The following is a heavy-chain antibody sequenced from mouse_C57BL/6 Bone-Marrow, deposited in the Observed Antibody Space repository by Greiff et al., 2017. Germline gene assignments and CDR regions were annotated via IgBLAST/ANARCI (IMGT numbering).Heavy chain of an antibody. V-gene: IGHV2-2*01. D-gene: IGHD4-1*01. Sequence: VQLQQSGPGLVQPSQSLSITCTVSGFSLTSYGVHWVRQSPGKGLEWLGVIWSGGSTDYNAAFISRLSISKDNSKSQVFFKMNSQQADDTAIYYCARNYGANWDYFDYWGQGTTLTVSS. CDR3: ARNYGANWDYFDY. CDR1: GFSLTSYG. J-gene: IGHJ2*01. CDR2: IWSGGST.